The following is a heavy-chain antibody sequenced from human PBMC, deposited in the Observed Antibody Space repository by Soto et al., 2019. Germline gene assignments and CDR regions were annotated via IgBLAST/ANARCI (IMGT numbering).Heavy chain of an antibody. Sequence: PGGSLRLSCAASGFTFISYAMSWVRQAPGKGLEWVSAISGSGGSTYYADSVKGRFTISRDNSKNTLYLQMNSLRAEDTAVYYCAKANCSSTSCFDYWGQGPLVTVSS. CDR2: ISGSGGST. V-gene: IGHV3-23*01. J-gene: IGHJ4*02. CDR3: AKANCSSTSCFDY. D-gene: IGHD2-2*01. CDR1: GFTFISYA.